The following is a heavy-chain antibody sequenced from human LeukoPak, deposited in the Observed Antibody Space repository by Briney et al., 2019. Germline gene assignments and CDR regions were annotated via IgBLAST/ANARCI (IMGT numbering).Heavy chain of an antibody. V-gene: IGHV3-30*18. CDR2: ISFDGSNK. J-gene: IGHJ3*02. D-gene: IGHD3-10*01. Sequence: GGPLRLSCAASGFTFSSYGMHWVRQAPGEGLEWVAVISFDGSNKYYADSVKGRFTISRDNSKNTLYLQMNSLRAEDTAVYYCAKDRAEKSPDAFDIWGQGTMVTVSS. CDR1: GFTFSSYG. CDR3: AKDRAEKSPDAFDI.